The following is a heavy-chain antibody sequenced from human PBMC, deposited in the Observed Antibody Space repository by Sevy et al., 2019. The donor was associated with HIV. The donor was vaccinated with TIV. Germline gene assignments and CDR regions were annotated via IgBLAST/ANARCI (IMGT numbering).Heavy chain of an antibody. CDR3: TRGLTVLRFLQWLETPPDY. V-gene: IGHV1-8*01. CDR2: MNPNSGNT. Sequence: ASVKVSCKASGYTFTSYDINWVRQATGQGLEWMGWMNPNSGNTGYALKFQGRVTMTRNTSISKAYMELSSLRSEDTALYYCTRGLTVLRFLQWLETPPDYWGHGTLVTVSS. J-gene: IGHJ4*01. D-gene: IGHD3-3*01. CDR1: GYTFTSYD.